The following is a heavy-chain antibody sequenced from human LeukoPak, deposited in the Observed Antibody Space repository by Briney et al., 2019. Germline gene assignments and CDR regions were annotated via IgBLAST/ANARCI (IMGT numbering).Heavy chain of an antibody. V-gene: IGHV4-39*07. CDR3: ARGTGIVVVVAAPNWFDP. Sequence: SETLSLTCTVSGGSISSSSYYWGWIRQPPGKGLEWIGSIYYSGSTYYNPSLKSRVTISVDTSKNQFSLKLSSVTAADTAAYYCARGTGIVVVVAAPNWFDPWGQGTLVTVSS. CDR2: IYYSGST. D-gene: IGHD2-15*01. J-gene: IGHJ5*02. CDR1: GGSISSSSYY.